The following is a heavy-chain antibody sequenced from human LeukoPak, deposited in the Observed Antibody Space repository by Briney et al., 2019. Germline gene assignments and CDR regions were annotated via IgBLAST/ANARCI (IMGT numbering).Heavy chain of an antibody. D-gene: IGHD3-16*01. CDR2: IIPIFGTA. J-gene: IGHJ5*02. CDR3: ARFPRGGMFDP. CDR1: GGIFSSYA. Sequence: ASVKVSCKASGGIFSSYAFSWVRQAPGQGLEWMGGIIPIFGTANYAQKFQGRVTITADESTSTAYMELSSLRSEDTAVYYCARFPRGGMFDPWGQGTLVTVSS. V-gene: IGHV1-69*13.